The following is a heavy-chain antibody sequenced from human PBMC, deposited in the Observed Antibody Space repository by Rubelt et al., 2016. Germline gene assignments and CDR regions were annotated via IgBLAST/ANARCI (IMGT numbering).Heavy chain of an antibody. D-gene: IGHD5-18*01. CDR2: ISGSGGST. V-gene: IGHV3-23*01. CDR3: ARETATSWDLSGRYYGMDV. Sequence: AISGSGGSTYYADSVKGRFTISRDNSKNTLYLQMNSLRAEDTAVYYCARETATSWDLSGRYYGMDVWGQGTTVTVSS. J-gene: IGHJ6*02.